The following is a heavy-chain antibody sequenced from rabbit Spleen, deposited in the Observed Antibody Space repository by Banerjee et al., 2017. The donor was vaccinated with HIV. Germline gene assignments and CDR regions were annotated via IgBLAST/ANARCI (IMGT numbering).Heavy chain of an antibody. V-gene: IGHV1S45*01. CDR3: ARGYSSGYHNYVEAFNL. CDR1: GVSFSGSSY. D-gene: IGHD1-1*01. CDR2: IHIGSSAFT. Sequence: QEQLVESGGDLVKPGASLTLTCIASGVSFSGSSYMCWVRQAPGKGLEWIACIHIGSSAFTYFATWAKGRFTISKTSSTTVTLQMTSLTAADTATYFCARGYSSGYHNYVEAFNLWGPGTLVTVS. J-gene: IGHJ4*01.